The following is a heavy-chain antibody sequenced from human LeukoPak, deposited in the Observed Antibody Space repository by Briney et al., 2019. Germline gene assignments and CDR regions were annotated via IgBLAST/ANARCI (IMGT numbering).Heavy chain of an antibody. CDR2: IYYSGST. J-gene: IGHJ6*03. CDR3: ARNAYNWNYFFLGHYYYYMDV. CDR1: GGSISSYY. Sequence: SETLSLTCTVSGGSISSYYWSWIRQPPGKGLEWIGYIYYSGSTNYNPSLKSRVTISVDTSKNQFSLKLSSVTAADTAVYYCARNAYNWNYFFLGHYYYYMDVWGKGTTVTVSS. D-gene: IGHD1-7*01. V-gene: IGHV4-59*01.